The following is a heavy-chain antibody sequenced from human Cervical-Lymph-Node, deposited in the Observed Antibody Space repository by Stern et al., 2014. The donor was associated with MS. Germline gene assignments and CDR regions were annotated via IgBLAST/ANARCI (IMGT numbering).Heavy chain of an antibody. Sequence: VQLVESGAEVKKPGSSVKVSCKASGGTFDTYTITWVRQAPGQGLEWMGRIIPLLDIANYAQKLQGRVTITAAKSTNIAYMELRSLRSEDTAIYYCATTFYPHKAMIPQDYDYAMDVWGQGTTVTVSS. D-gene: IGHD2/OR15-2a*01. V-gene: IGHV1-69*09. J-gene: IGHJ6*02. CDR1: GGTFDTYT. CDR3: ATTFYPHKAMIPQDYDYAMDV. CDR2: IIPLLDIA.